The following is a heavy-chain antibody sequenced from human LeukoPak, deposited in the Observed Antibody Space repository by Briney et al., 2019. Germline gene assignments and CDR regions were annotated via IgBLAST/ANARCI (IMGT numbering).Heavy chain of an antibody. CDR1: GFTFSSFW. CDR3: ARGLTGYSSGGDAFDI. Sequence: GGSLRLSCAASGFTFSSFWMSWVRQAPGKGLEWVANIKQDGSEKYYVDSVKGRFTISRDNAKNSLYLQMNSLRAEDTAVYYCARGLTGYSSGGDAFDIWGQGTMVTVSS. D-gene: IGHD6-19*01. CDR2: IKQDGSEK. V-gene: IGHV3-7*03. J-gene: IGHJ3*02.